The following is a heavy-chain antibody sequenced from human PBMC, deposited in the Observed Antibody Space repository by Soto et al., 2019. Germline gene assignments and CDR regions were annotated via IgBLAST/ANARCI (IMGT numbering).Heavy chain of an antibody. V-gene: IGHV4-59*01. CDR3: ARVGDSSGWSGGYHFDY. Sequence: QVQLQESGPGLVKPSETLSLTFTVSGGSLSSYYWSWIRQPPGKGLEWLGDIYYSGSTNYNPSPKCLVTISVDTSQNQFALTLSSVTAADTAVYYCARVGDSSGWSGGYHFDYWCQGNLVTVSS. CDR2: IYYSGST. CDR1: GGSLSSYY. D-gene: IGHD6-19*01. J-gene: IGHJ4*02.